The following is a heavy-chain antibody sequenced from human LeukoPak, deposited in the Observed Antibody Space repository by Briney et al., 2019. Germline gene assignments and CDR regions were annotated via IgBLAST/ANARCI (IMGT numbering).Heavy chain of an antibody. V-gene: IGHV3-7*01. Sequence: GGSLRLSCAASGFTFSSYWMSWVRQAPGKGLEWVANIKQDGSEKYYADSVKGRFTISRDNSKNTLYLQMNSLRAEDTAVYYCAKSYSNYEWYFDYWGQGTLVTVSS. CDR3: AKSYSNYEWYFDY. CDR2: IKQDGSEK. CDR1: GFTFSSYW. J-gene: IGHJ4*02. D-gene: IGHD4-11*01.